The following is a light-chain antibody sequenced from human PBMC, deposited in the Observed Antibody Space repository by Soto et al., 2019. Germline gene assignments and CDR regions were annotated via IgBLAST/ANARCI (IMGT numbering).Light chain of an antibody. CDR3: QQYNNWPIT. CDR2: GAS. J-gene: IGKJ5*01. V-gene: IGKV3-15*01. Sequence: EIWMTHSPTTLSVSPVERSTLSCRASQSVSSNLAWYQQKPGQAPRLLIYGASTRATGIPARFSGSGSGTEFTLTISSLQSEDFAVYYCQQYNNWPITFGQGTRLEI. CDR1: QSVSSN.